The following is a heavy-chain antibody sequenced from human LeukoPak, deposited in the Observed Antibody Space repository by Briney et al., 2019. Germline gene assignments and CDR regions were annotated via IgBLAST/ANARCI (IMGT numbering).Heavy chain of an antibody. D-gene: IGHD3-22*01. CDR1: GFTFSSYA. J-gene: IGHJ3*02. Sequence: GGSLRLSCAASGFTFSSYAMSWVRQVPGKGLEWVSAISGSGGSTYYADSVKGRFTISRDNSKNTLYLQMNSLRAEDTAVYYCAKDLRGTVVTPDAFDIWGQGTMVTVSS. CDR2: ISGSGGST. V-gene: IGHV3-23*01. CDR3: AKDLRGTVVTPDAFDI.